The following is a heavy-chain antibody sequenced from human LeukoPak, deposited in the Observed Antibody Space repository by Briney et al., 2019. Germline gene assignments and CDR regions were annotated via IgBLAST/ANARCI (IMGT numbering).Heavy chain of an antibody. D-gene: IGHD3/OR15-3a*01. CDR1: GASISKYY. CDR2: AYNSGST. CDR3: ARHFGT. Sequence: SETLSLTCTVFGASISKYYWSWIRQPPGKGLEWMGYAYNSGSTKYNPSLQSRVTISVDTSKNQFFLKLRSVTAADTAVYYCARHFGTWGQGTLVTVSS. V-gene: IGHV4-59*08. J-gene: IGHJ4*02.